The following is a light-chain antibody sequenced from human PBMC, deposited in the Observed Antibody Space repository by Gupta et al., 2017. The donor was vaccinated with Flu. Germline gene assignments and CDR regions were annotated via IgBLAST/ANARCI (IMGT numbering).Light chain of an antibody. V-gene: IGKV3-15*01. Sequence: EIVITQQPATLSVSPGERATLSCRASQSVSSNLAWYQQKPGQAPRLLIYGASTRATGIPARFSGSGSGTEFTLTISSLQSEDFAVYYCQQYNNWPRGTFGQGTKVEIK. CDR3: QQYNNWPRGT. J-gene: IGKJ1*01. CDR2: GAS. CDR1: QSVSSN.